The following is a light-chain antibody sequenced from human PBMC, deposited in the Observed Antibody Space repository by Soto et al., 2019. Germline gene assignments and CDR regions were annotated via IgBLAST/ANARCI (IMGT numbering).Light chain of an antibody. CDR2: EVS. V-gene: IGLV2-14*01. Sequence: QSALTQPASVSGSPGQSITISCIGTSSDVGGYNYVSWYQQHPGKAPKLMIFEVSNRPSGVSNRFSGSKSGNTASLTISGLQAEDDADYYCCSSTSSTTWVFGGGTQLTVL. J-gene: IGLJ3*02. CDR1: SSDVGGYNY. CDR3: CSSTSSTTWV.